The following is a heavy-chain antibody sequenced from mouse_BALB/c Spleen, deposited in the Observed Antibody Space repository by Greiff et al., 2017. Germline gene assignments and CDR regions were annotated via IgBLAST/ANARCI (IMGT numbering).Heavy chain of an antibody. Sequence: EVQRVESGGGLVKPGGSLKLSCAASGFTFSDYYMYWVRQTPEKRLEWVATISDGGSYTYYPDSVKGRFTISRDNAKNNLYLQMSSLKSEDTAMYYCANYGYDAGFAYWGQGTLVTVSA. J-gene: IGHJ3*01. D-gene: IGHD2-2*01. CDR1: GFTFSDYY. V-gene: IGHV5-4*02. CDR3: ANYGYDAGFAY. CDR2: ISDGGSYT.